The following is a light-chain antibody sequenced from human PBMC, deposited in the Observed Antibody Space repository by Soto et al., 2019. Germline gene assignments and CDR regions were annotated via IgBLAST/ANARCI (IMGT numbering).Light chain of an antibody. CDR3: QQTYSAPQT. Sequence: DIQMTHSPSSLSAFVADRVTITCRASQSISSYLDWYQQKPGKAPRLLIYATSSLQSGVPSRFSGSGSGTDFTLTISSLQAEDFATYFCQQTYSAPQTFGQGTKVDIK. CDR2: ATS. V-gene: IGKV1-39*01. CDR1: QSISSY. J-gene: IGKJ1*01.